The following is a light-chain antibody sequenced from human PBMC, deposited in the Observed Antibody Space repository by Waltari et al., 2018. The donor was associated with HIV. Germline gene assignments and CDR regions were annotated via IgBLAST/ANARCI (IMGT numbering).Light chain of an antibody. J-gene: IGKJ1*01. V-gene: IGKV3-20*01. CDR3: QQYGSSPQWT. Sequence: EIVLTQSPGTLSLSPGERATLSCRASQSVSSSYLAWYQQKPGQAPRLLIYGASSRATGIPDRFSGSGSGTDFTLTVSRLDPEYFAVYYCQQYGSSPQWTFGQGTKVEIK. CDR2: GAS. CDR1: QSVSSSY.